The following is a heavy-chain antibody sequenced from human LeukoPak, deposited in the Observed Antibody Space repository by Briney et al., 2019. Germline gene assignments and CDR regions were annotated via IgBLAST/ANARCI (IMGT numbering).Heavy chain of an antibody. CDR3: AKSVRMVRGVIGH. D-gene: IGHD3-10*01. CDR2: ISGSGSST. J-gene: IGHJ4*02. V-gene: IGHV3-23*01. Sequence: GGSLRLSCAASGFTFNSYAMSWVRQAPGKGLEWVSTISGSGSSTYYADSVKGRFTISRDNSKNTLYLQMNSLRAEDTAVYYCAKSVRMVRGVIGHWGQGTLVTVSS. CDR1: GFTFNSYA.